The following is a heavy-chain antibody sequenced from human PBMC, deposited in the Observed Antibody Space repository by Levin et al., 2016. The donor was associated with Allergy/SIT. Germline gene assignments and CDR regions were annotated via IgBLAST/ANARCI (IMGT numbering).Heavy chain of an antibody. V-gene: IGHV3-23*01. CDR3: AKHEVRTFDY. CDR2: IGGTTT. Sequence: WIRQPPGKGLEWVSGIGGTTTYYIDSVRGRFTISRDDSKNTLYLQINSLRADDTALYYCAKHEVRTFDYWGQGTLVTVSS. D-gene: IGHD1-1*01. J-gene: IGHJ4*02.